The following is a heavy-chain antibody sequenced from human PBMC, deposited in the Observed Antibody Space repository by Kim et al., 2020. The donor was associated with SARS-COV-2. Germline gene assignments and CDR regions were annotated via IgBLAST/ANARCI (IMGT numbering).Heavy chain of an antibody. D-gene: IGHD3-10*01. J-gene: IGHJ3*02. CDR3: ARAYYGSGSYSGAFDI. Sequence: SLKGRFTISRDNSKNTLYLQRNSLRAEDTAVYYCARAYYGSGSYSGAFDIWGQGTMVTVSS. V-gene: IGHV3-33*03.